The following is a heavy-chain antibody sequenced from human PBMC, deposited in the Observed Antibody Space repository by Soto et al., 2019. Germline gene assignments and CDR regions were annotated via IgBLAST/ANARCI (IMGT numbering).Heavy chain of an antibody. D-gene: IGHD3-3*01. Sequence: SLRLSCAASGFTFSSYSMNWVRQAPGKGLEWVSSISSSSSYIYYADSVKGRFTISRDNAKNSLYLQMNSLRAEDTAVYYCASPRVGSGYYDAFDIWGQGTMVTVSS. V-gene: IGHV3-21*01. J-gene: IGHJ3*02. CDR3: ASPRVGSGYYDAFDI. CDR2: ISSSSSYI. CDR1: GFTFSSYS.